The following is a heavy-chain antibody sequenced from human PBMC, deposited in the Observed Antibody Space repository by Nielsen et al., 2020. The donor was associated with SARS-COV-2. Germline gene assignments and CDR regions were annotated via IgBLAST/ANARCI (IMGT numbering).Heavy chain of an antibody. J-gene: IGHJ4*02. D-gene: IGHD3-22*01. CDR1: GFTFSSYA. V-gene: IGHV3-30-3*01. CDR2: ISYDGSNK. CDR3: AEGRITMIVY. Sequence: GGSLRLSCAASGFTFSSYAMHWVRQAPGKGLEWVAVISYDGSNKYYADSVKGRFTISRDNSKNTLYLQMNSLRAEDTAVYYCAEGRITMIVYWGQGTLVTVSS.